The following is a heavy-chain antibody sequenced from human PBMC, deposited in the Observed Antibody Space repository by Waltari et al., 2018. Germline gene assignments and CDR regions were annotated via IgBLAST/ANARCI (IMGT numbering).Heavy chain of an antibody. Sequence: EVQLVESGGGLVQPGGSLRLSCAAAGFRFSTTWMSWVRQAPGKGLEWVANMKEDGTQKYYVDSVRGRFTISRDNTKNTLYLQMNSLRVEDTAVYYCARDWNWGFDYWGQGTLVTVSS. CDR2: MKEDGTQK. V-gene: IGHV3-7*01. D-gene: IGHD7-27*01. CDR3: ARDWNWGFDY. J-gene: IGHJ4*02. CDR1: GFRFSTTW.